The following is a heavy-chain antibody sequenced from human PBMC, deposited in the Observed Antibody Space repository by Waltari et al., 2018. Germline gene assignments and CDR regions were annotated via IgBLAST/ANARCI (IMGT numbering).Heavy chain of an antibody. Sequence: QVQLQESGPGLVKPSETLSLTCTVSGGSISSHYWSWNRQPPGKGLEWIGYIYYSGSTNYNPSLKSRVTISVDTSKNQFSLKLSSVTAADTAVYYCARGVNTAMVTDYWGQGTLVTVSS. V-gene: IGHV4-59*11. CDR1: GGSISSHY. J-gene: IGHJ4*02. CDR2: IYYSGST. D-gene: IGHD5-18*01. CDR3: ARGVNTAMVTDY.